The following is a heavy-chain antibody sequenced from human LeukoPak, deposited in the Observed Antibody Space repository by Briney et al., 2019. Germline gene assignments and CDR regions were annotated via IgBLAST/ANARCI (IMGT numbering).Heavy chain of an antibody. CDR3: AKAGRGIAAAGTAPFDY. D-gene: IGHD6-13*01. J-gene: IGHJ4*02. Sequence: GGSLRLSCAASGFTFSGYAMSWVRQAPGKGLEWVSAISGSGGSTYYADSVKGRFTISRDNSKNTLYLQMNSLRAEDTAVYYCAKAGRGIAAAGTAPFDYWGQGTLVTVSS. V-gene: IGHV3-23*01. CDR2: ISGSGGST. CDR1: GFTFSGYA.